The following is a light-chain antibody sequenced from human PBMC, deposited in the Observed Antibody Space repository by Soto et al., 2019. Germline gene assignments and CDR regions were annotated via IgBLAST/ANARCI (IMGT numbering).Light chain of an antibody. J-gene: IGLJ2*01. CDR1: SSNIGSNT. Sequence: QSALTQPPSASGTPGQRVTISCSGSSSNIGSNTVHWYQQLPGTAPKLLIYSNNQRPSGVPDRFSGSKSGTSASLAISGLQSEDEADYYCAAWDDILNAVVFGGGTKLTVL. CDR2: SNN. CDR3: AAWDDILNAVV. V-gene: IGLV1-44*01.